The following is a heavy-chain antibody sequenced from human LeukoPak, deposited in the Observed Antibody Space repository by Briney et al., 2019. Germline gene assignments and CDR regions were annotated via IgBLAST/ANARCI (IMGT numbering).Heavy chain of an antibody. Sequence: SETLSLTCAVYGGSFSGYYWSWIRQPPGKGLEWIGEINHSGSTNYNPSLKSRVTISVDTSKNQFSLKLSSVTAADTAVYYCARGLGYCSSTSCYALHFDYWGQGTLVTVSS. CDR2: INHSGST. CDR3: ARGLGYCSSTSCYALHFDY. D-gene: IGHD2-2*01. CDR1: GGSFSGYY. J-gene: IGHJ4*02. V-gene: IGHV4-34*01.